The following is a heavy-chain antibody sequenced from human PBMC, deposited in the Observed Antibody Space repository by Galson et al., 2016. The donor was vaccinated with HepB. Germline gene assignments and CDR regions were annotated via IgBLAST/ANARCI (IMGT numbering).Heavy chain of an antibody. Sequence: ETLFLTCTVSGGSINTFTWWSWVRQPPGKRLQWIGEIYHSGIANYNPSLKSRLTMAVDKSKNQFSLNLTSVTSADTAVYYCPSGIPFCDWTPLEHWGRGTLVTVSS. V-gene: IGHV4-4*02. J-gene: IGHJ5*02. CDR2: IYHSGIA. D-gene: IGHD3/OR15-3a*01. CDR1: GGSINTFTW. CDR3: PSGIPFCDWTPLEH.